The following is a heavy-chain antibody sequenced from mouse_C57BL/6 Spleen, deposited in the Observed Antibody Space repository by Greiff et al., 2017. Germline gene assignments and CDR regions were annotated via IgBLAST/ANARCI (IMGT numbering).Heavy chain of an antibody. CDR2: ISGGGGNT. Sequence: EVQLVESGGGLVKPGGSLKLSCAASGFTFSSYTMSWVRQTPEKRLEWVASISGGGGNTYYPDSVKGRFTISRDNAKNTLYLQMSSLRSEDTALYYCARPSPYYYGSKGYYAMDYWGQGTSVTVSS. V-gene: IGHV5-9*01. J-gene: IGHJ4*01. CDR1: GFTFSSYT. D-gene: IGHD1-1*01. CDR3: ARPSPYYYGSKGYYAMDY.